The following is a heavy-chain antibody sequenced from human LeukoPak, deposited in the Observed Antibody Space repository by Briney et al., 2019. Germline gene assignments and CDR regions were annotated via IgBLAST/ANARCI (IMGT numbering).Heavy chain of an antibody. CDR1: GGSISSYY. V-gene: IGHV4-59*01. CDR3: ARGGHSSSWYGYYYMDV. D-gene: IGHD6-13*01. Sequence: SETLSLTCTVSGGSISSYYWSWIRQPPGKGLEWIGYIFYSGSTNYNPSLKSRVTISVDTSKNQFSLKLSSVTAAGTAVYYCARGGHSSSWYGYYYMDVWGKGTTVTVSS. CDR2: IFYSGST. J-gene: IGHJ6*03.